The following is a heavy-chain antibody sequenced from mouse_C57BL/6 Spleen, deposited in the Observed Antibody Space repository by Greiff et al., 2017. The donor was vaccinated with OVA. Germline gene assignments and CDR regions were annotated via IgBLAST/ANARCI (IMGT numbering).Heavy chain of an antibody. J-gene: IGHJ4*01. CDR3: ANYYGSSYDYYAMDY. V-gene: IGHV1-26*01. CDR1: GYTFTDYY. D-gene: IGHD1-1*01. CDR2: INPNNGGT. Sequence: VQLQQSGPELVKPGASVKISCKASGYTFTDYYMNWVKQSHGKSLEWIGDINPNNGGTSYNQKFKGKATLTVDKSSSTAYMELRSLTSEDSAVYYCANYYGSSYDYYAMDYWGRGTSVTVSS.